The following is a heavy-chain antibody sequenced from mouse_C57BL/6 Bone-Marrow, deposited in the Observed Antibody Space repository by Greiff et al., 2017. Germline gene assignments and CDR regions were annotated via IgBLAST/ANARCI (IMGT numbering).Heavy chain of an antibody. V-gene: IGHV1-64*01. CDR2: IHPYSGST. CDR3: AREDYYGSSYDSTMDY. Sequence: QVQLQQPGAELVKPGASVKLSCKASGYTFTSYWMHWVKQRPGQGLEWIGMIHPYSGSTNYNETFKSKATMTVDKSSSTAFMQLSSLTSEDAAVYYCAREDYYGSSYDSTMDYWGQGTSVTVSS. J-gene: IGHJ4*01. CDR1: GYTFTSYW. D-gene: IGHD1-1*01.